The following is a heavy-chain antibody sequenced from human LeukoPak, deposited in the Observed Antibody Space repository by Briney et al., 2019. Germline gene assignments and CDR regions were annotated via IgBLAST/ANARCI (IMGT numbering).Heavy chain of an antibody. CDR3: AKSVEHSNYRKFHD. CDR2: ISSSSSTI. D-gene: IGHD4-11*01. V-gene: IGHV3-48*04. Sequence: PGGSLRLSCAASGFTFSSYWMNWVRQAPGKGLEWVSYISSSSSTIYYADSVKGRFTISRDNAKNSLYLQMNSLRVDDTAVYYCAKSVEHSNYRKFHDWGQGTLVTVSS. J-gene: IGHJ4*02. CDR1: GFTFSSYW.